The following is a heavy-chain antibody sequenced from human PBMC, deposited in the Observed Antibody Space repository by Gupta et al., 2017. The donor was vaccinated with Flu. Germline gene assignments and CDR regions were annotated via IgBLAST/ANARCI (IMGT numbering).Heavy chain of an antibody. V-gene: IGHV5-51*03. CDR2: IFPGDSTT. CDR3: ATAVGDVDTSVSLEAFDI. Sequence: EVQLVQSGAEVKKPGESLKISRKGSGYTFSNFRVGCVRQMPGQGPEWMCVIFPGDSTTQDNPSFEGQVTVSADKSIDTAYLQWSSVKASDTAMYYCATAVGDVDTSVSLEAFDIWGQGTMVTVSS. J-gene: IGHJ3*02. CDR1: GYTFSNFR. D-gene: IGHD3-16*01.